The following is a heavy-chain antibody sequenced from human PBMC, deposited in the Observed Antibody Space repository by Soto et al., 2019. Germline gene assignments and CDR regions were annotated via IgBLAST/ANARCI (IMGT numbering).Heavy chain of an antibody. V-gene: IGHV1-2*02. D-gene: IGHD3-3*01. CDR1: GYPVTAYY. CDR3: ARGGGVGVAGSAAFDM. J-gene: IGHJ3*02. CDR2: INPATGAA. Sequence: QLHLVQSGAVVKKPGASVTVSCSASGYPVTAYYMHWVRQAPGRGLEGMGGINPATGAAKYTQTFQGRGTLTRATSTSTVFMELSGPPSEDTAVFYWARGGGVGVAGSAAFDMWGQGTLVTVSS.